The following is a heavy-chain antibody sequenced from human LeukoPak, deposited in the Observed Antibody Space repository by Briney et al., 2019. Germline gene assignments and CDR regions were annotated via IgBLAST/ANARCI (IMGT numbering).Heavy chain of an antibody. Sequence: PSETLSLTCAVYGGSFSGYYWSWIRQPPGKGLEWIGEINHSGSTNYNPSLKSRVTISVDTSKNQFSLKLSSVTDADTAVYYCARGPDIVVVVAAYFDYWGQGTLVTVSS. V-gene: IGHV4-34*01. J-gene: IGHJ4*02. D-gene: IGHD2-15*01. CDR2: INHSGST. CDR3: ARGPDIVVVVAAYFDY. CDR1: GGSFSGYY.